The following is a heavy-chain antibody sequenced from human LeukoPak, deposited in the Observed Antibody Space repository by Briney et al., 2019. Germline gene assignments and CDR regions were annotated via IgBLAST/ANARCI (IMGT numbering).Heavy chain of an antibody. CDR2: IVVGSGNT. Sequence: SVKVSCKASGFTFTSSAVQWVRQARGQRLEWIGWIVVGSGNTNYAQKFQERVTITRDMSTSTAYMELSSLRSEDTAVYYCAALTIAVAGPPPGYWGQGTLVTVSS. J-gene: IGHJ4*02. V-gene: IGHV1-58*01. D-gene: IGHD6-19*01. CDR1: GFTFTSSA. CDR3: AALTIAVAGPPPGY.